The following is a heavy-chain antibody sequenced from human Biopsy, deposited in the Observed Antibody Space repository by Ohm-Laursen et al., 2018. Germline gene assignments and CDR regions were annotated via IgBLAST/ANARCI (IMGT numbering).Heavy chain of an antibody. CDR2: ISWNSDKI. Sequence: SLRLSCAAPGFTFDDHAMHWVRQPPGKGLEWVSGISWNSDKIGYADSVKGRFTISRDNAKNSLYLQMNSLRPEDTALYYCVKDRGGARASFHYWGQGIRVAVSS. J-gene: IGHJ4*02. CDR1: GFTFDDHA. V-gene: IGHV3-9*01. D-gene: IGHD3-16*01. CDR3: VKDRGGARASFHY.